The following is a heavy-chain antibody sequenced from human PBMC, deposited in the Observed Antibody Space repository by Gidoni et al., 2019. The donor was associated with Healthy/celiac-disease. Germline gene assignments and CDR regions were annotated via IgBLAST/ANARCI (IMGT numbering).Heavy chain of an antibody. Sequence: QVQLVESGGGVVQPGRSLRLSCAASGFTFSSYGMHWVRQAPGKGLEWVAVISYDGINKCYADSVKGRFTISRDNSKNTLYLQMNSLRAEDTAVYYCAKRGNRKQQLGRDAFDIWGQGTMVTVSS. V-gene: IGHV3-30*18. CDR3: AKRGNRKQQLGRDAFDI. CDR1: GFTFSSYG. CDR2: ISYDGINK. D-gene: IGHD6-13*01. J-gene: IGHJ3*02.